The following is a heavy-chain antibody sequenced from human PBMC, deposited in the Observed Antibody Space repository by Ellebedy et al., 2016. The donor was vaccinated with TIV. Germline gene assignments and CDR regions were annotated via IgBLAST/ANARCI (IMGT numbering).Heavy chain of an antibody. J-gene: IGHJ4*02. D-gene: IGHD3-10*01. CDR3: GWDGSGSYYNGGDY. Sequence: SVKVSXXASGGTFSSYAISWVRQAPGQGLEWMGRIIPILGIANYAQKFQGRVTITADKSTSTAYMELSSLRSEDTAVYYCGWDGSGSYYNGGDYWGQGTLVTVSS. CDR1: GGTFSSYA. CDR2: IIPILGIA. V-gene: IGHV1-69*04.